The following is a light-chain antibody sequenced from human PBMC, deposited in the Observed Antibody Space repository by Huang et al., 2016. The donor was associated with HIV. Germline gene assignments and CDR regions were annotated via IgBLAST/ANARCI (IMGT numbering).Light chain of an antibody. CDR2: GAS. CDR3: QQYNDWPPIT. J-gene: IGKJ5*01. V-gene: IGKV3-15*01. CDR1: YSVATN. Sequence: DIVMTQSPVTLSLSPGEGATLSCEASYSVATNVSWFQQKPGQAPRLLIYGASTRATGTPVRFRGSGSGTDFSLSITSLHRDDFGVYYCQQYNDWPPITFGQGTRL.